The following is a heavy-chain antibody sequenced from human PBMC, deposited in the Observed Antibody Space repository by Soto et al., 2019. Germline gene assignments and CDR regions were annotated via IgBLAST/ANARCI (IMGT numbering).Heavy chain of an antibody. V-gene: IGHV5-51*01. CDR3: AIYKQCLVVPPPVH. CDR1: GYSFTSYW. D-gene: IGHD2-2*01. J-gene: IGHJ6*02. CDR2: IYPGDSDT. Sequence: GESLKNSCNGSGYSFTSYWIGWVRQMPGKGLEWMGIIYPGDSDTRYSPSFQGQVTISADKSISTAYLQWSSLKASDTAMYYCAIYKQCLVVPPPVHWCQGTTFT.